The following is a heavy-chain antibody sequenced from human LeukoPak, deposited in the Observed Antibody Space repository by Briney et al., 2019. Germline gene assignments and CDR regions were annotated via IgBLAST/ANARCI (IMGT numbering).Heavy chain of an antibody. CDR3: ARDLAGHYYGSGSSFDY. Sequence: GGSLRLSCAASGFTFSSYWMSWVRQAPGKGLEWVANIREDGNEKYYTDSVKGQFTISRDNPKNSLFLQMDSLRAEDTAVYYCARDLAGHYYGSGSSFDYWGQGTLVTVSS. V-gene: IGHV3-7*01. CDR1: GFTFSSYW. D-gene: IGHD3-10*01. CDR2: IREDGNEK. J-gene: IGHJ4*02.